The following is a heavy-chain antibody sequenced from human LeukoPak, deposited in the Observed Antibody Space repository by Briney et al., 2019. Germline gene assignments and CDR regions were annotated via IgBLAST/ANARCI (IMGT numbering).Heavy chain of an antibody. V-gene: IGHV3-21*04. D-gene: IGHD6-13*01. Sequence: GGSLRLSCAASGFTFSSYSMNWLRQAPGKGLEWVSSISSSSSYIYYADSVKGRFTISRDNAKNSLYLQMNSLRAEDTAVYYCAKGSPSSSWVRNYYYYMDVWGEGTTVTISS. CDR1: GFTFSSYS. CDR3: AKGSPSSSWVRNYYYYMDV. J-gene: IGHJ6*03. CDR2: ISSSSSYI.